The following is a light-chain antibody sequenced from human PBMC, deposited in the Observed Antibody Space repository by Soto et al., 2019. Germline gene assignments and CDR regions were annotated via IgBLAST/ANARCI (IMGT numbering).Light chain of an antibody. Sequence: EIVMTQSPATLSVSPGERATLSCRASQIVSRSLAWYQQKPGQAPRLLIYDASIRATGIPARFSGIGSGTEFILTISSLQSEDFAVYYCQQYDNWPPITFGGGTKVEVK. CDR1: QIVSRS. V-gene: IGKV3-15*01. CDR2: DAS. CDR3: QQYDNWPPIT. J-gene: IGKJ4*01.